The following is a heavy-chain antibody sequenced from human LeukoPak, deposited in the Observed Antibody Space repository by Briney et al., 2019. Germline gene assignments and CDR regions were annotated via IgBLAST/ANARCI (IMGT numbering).Heavy chain of an antibody. J-gene: IGHJ6*03. D-gene: IGHD6-13*01. CDR3: ARGRAAAGKTFRYYYYYYMDV. CDR1: GFTFSSYA. CDR2: ISGSGGST. V-gene: IGHV3-23*01. Sequence: GGSLRLSCAASGFTFSSYAMSWVRQAPGKGLEWVSAISGSGGSTYYADSVKGRFTISRDNAKNSLYLQMNSLRAEDTAVYYCARGRAAAGKTFRYYYYYYMDVWGKGTTVTVSS.